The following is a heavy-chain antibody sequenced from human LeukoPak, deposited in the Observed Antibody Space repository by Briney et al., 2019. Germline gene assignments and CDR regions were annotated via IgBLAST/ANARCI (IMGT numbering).Heavy chain of an antibody. J-gene: IGHJ4*02. Sequence: GGSLRLSCAASGFTFSSYAMSWVRQAPGKGLEWVSAISGSGGSTYYADSVKGRFTISRDNSKNTLYLQINSLRAEDTAVYYCAKWHLYYYDSSGLPIDYWGQGTLVTVSS. V-gene: IGHV3-23*01. CDR2: ISGSGGST. D-gene: IGHD3-22*01. CDR3: AKWHLYYYDSSGLPIDY. CDR1: GFTFSSYA.